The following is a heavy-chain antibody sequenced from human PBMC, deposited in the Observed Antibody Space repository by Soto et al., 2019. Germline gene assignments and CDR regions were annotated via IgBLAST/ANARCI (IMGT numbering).Heavy chain of an antibody. J-gene: IGHJ4*02. Sequence: PSETLSLTSTVYGGSFSGYYLTWIRQPPGTGLEWIGEINHSGSTNYNPSLKSRVTISVDTSKNQFSLKLTSVTAADTAVYYFGRDKITGLFDYWGQGTLVTVSS. V-gene: IGHV4-34*01. CDR2: INHSGST. CDR3: GRDKITGLFDY. D-gene: IGHD2-8*02. CDR1: GGSFSGYY.